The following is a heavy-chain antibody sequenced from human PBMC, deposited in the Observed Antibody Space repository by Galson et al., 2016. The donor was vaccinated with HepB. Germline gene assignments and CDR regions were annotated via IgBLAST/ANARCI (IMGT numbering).Heavy chain of an antibody. D-gene: IGHD2-2*01. V-gene: IGHV3-30*18. Sequence: SLRLSCATSGFTFSRHGMHWVRQAPGKGLDWVAVISYDGSNKYYADSVKGRFTTSRDNSKNTLFLQMNSLRAEDTAVYYCAKDLTPGFLPAAAHVATTGSYHYGMDVWGQGTTVTVSS. CDR1: GFTFSRHG. CDR3: AKDLTPGFLPAAAHVATTGSYHYGMDV. CDR2: ISYDGSNK. J-gene: IGHJ6*02.